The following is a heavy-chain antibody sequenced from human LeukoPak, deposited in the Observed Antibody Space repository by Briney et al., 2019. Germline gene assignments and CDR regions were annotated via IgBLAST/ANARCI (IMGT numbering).Heavy chain of an antibody. CDR1: GFTFSSYV. CDR2: ISGSGGST. CDR3: AKGLRYSGSYNWYFDL. J-gene: IGHJ2*01. D-gene: IGHD1-26*01. V-gene: IGHV3-23*01. Sequence: GGSLRLSCAASGFTFSSYVMSWVRQAPGKGLEWVSVISGSGGSTYYAASVKGRFAISRDSSKNTLYLQMSSLRAEDTAVYYCAKGLRYSGSYNWYFDLWGRGTLVTVSS.